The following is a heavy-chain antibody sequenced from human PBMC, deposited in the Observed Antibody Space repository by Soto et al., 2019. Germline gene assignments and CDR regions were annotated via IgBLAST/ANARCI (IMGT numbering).Heavy chain of an antibody. D-gene: IGHD1-1*01. V-gene: IGHV4-31*03. CDR2: IYYSGST. J-gene: IGHJ4*02. CDR1: GGSISSGGYY. Sequence: QVQLQESGPGLVKPSQTLSLTCTVSGGSISSGGYYWSWIRQHPGKGLEWIGYIYYSGSTYYNPSLKSRVTISVDTSKNQFFLKLSSVTAADTAVYYCARGDYGHNGYEIDYWGQGTLVTVSS. CDR3: ARGDYGHNGYEIDY.